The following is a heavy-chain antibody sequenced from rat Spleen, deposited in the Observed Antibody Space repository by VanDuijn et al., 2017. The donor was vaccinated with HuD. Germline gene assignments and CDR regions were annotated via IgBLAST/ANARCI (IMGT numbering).Heavy chain of an antibody. D-gene: IGHD2-2*01. CDR2: ISYDGSDT. Sequence: EVQLVESDGGLVQPGRSLKLSCAASGFTFTDFYMAWVRQAPTKGLEWVATISYDGSDTYYRDSVKGRFSISRDDAKSTLYLQVDSLRSEDTATYHCARAGYLRDWYFDFWGPGAMVTVSS. J-gene: IGHJ1*01. CDR3: ARAGYLRDWYFDF. CDR1: GFTFTDFY. V-gene: IGHV5-29*01.